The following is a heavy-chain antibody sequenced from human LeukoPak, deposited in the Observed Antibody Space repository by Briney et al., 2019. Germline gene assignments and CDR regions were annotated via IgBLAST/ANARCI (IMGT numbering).Heavy chain of an antibody. CDR2: INPNSGGT. J-gene: IGHJ6*02. Sequence: ASVKVSCKASGYTFTGYYMHWVRQAPGQGLERMGWINPNSGGTNYAQKFQGRVTMTRDTSISTAYMELSRLRSDDTAVYYCASGTIFGVYYYYGMDVWGQGTTVTVSS. D-gene: IGHD3-3*01. V-gene: IGHV1-2*02. CDR1: GYTFTGYY. CDR3: ASGTIFGVYYYYGMDV.